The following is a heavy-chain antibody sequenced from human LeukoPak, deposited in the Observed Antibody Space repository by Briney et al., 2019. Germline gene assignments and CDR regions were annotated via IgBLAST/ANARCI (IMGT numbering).Heavy chain of an antibody. CDR2: INHSGST. CDR3: ARKTILTGYYGS. Sequence: PSETLSLTCAVYGGSFSGYYWSWIRQPPGKGLEWIGEINHSGSTNYNPSLKSRVTISVDTSKNQFSLKLSSVTAADTAVYYCARKTILTGYYGSWGQGTLVTVSS. CDR1: GGSFSGYY. V-gene: IGHV4-34*01. D-gene: IGHD3-9*01. J-gene: IGHJ4*02.